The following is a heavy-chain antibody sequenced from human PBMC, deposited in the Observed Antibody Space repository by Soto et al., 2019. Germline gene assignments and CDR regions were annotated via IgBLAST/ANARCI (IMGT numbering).Heavy chain of an antibody. D-gene: IGHD7-27*01. CDR3: ARSNWYSEY. CDR2: IYYTGRT. V-gene: IGHV4-59*11. Sequence: QVQLQESGPGLVKPSETLSLTCTVSGGSINNHYWSWIRQPPGKGLEWIGYIYYTGRTNYNPSLKSRVTISVDTSKNQFSLNLTSPTAADTAIYYCARSNWYSEYWGQGTLVTVSS. CDR1: GGSINNHY. J-gene: IGHJ4*02.